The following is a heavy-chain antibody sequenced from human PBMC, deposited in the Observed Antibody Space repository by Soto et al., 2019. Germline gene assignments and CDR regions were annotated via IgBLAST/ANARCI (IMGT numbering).Heavy chain of an antibody. D-gene: IGHD6-19*01. CDR1: GGSVSSGSYY. V-gene: IGHV4-61*01. J-gene: IGHJ4*02. CDR3: ARSSGLYFDY. Sequence: SETLSLTCTVSGGSVSSGSYYWSWIRQPPGKGLEWIGYIYYSGSTNYNPSLKSRVTISVDTSKNQFPLKLTSVTAADTAVYYCARSSGLYFDYWGQGTPVTVSS. CDR2: IYYSGST.